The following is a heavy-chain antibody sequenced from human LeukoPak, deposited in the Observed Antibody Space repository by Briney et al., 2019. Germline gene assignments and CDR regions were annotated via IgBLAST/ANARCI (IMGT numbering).Heavy chain of an antibody. D-gene: IGHD5-24*01. V-gene: IGHV4-34*01. J-gene: IGHJ5*02. CDR3: ARGRRDGYPA. Sequence: PSETLSLTCAVYGGSFSGYYWSWIRQPPGKGLEWIGEINHSGSTNYNPSLKSRVTISVDTSKNQFSLKLSSVTAADTAVYYCARGRRDGYPAWGQGTLVTVPS. CDR2: INHSGST. CDR1: GGSFSGYY.